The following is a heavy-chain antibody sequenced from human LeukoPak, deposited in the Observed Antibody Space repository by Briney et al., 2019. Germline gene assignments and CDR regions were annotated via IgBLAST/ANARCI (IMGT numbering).Heavy chain of an antibody. D-gene: IGHD5-24*01. J-gene: IGHJ6*03. Sequence: GGSLRLSCAASGFTFSSYSMHWVRQAPGKGLEWVAVILYDGSNKYYADSVKGRFTISRDNSKNTLYLQMNSLRAEDTALYHCARWLQLRGYYYYMDVWGKGTTVTVSS. CDR2: ILYDGSNK. CDR1: GFTFSSYS. CDR3: ARWLQLRGYYYYMDV. V-gene: IGHV3-30-3*01.